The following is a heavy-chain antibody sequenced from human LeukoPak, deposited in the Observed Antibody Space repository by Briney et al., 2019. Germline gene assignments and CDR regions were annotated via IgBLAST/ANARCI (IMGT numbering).Heavy chain of an antibody. D-gene: IGHD2-15*01. V-gene: IGHV3-23*01. CDR3: AGGSGDIWGPYYFDY. CDR1: GFTYRRYS. CDR2: ISGSGGST. Sequence: QSGGSLRLSCVASGFTYRRYSMNWVRQAPGKGLEWVSAISGSGGSTYYADSVKGRFTISRDNSKNTLYLQMSSLRAEDTAVYYCAGGSGDIWGPYYFDYWGQGTLVTVSS. J-gene: IGHJ4*02.